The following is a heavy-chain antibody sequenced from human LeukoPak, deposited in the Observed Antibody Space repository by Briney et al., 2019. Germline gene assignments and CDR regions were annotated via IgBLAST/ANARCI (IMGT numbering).Heavy chain of an antibody. V-gene: IGHV1-2*02. Sequence: ASVKVSCKASGYTFTDYYMHWVRQAPGQGLEWMGWINPNSGGTNYAQKFQGRVTMTRDTSISTAYMELSRLRSDDTAVYYCARDYPSAGSTVVTPGDYWGQGTLVTVSS. D-gene: IGHD4-23*01. CDR1: GYTFTDYY. CDR3: ARDYPSAGSTVVTPGDY. CDR2: INPNSGGT. J-gene: IGHJ4*02.